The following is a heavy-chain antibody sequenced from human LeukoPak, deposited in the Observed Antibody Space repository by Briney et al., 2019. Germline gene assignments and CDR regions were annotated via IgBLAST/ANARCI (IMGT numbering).Heavy chain of an antibody. Sequence: GGSLRLSCAASGFTFSSFAMTWVRQAPGKGLEWVSGFDGNGPNTYYADSVKGRWTISRDNSRNTLYLEMNSLRPEDTAIYYCAKPRTTGLGWAQFDYWGQGSPVTVSS. D-gene: IGHD2-8*02. V-gene: IGHV3-23*01. CDR2: FDGNGPNT. CDR3: AKPRTTGLGWAQFDY. J-gene: IGHJ4*02. CDR1: GFTFSSFA.